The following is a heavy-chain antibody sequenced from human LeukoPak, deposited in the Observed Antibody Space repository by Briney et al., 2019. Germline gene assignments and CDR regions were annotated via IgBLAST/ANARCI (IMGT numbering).Heavy chain of an antibody. D-gene: IGHD3-3*01. J-gene: IGHJ4*02. CDR3: ASYRLRFLEWLSLPFDY. V-gene: IGHV3-7*01. CDR2: IKQDGSEK. Sequence: PGGSLRLSCAASGFTFSSYWMSWVRQAPGKGLEWVANIKQDGSEKYYADSVKGRFTISRDNAKNSLYLQMNSLRAEDTAVYYCASYRLRFLEWLSLPFDYWGRGTLVTVSS. CDR1: GFTFSSYW.